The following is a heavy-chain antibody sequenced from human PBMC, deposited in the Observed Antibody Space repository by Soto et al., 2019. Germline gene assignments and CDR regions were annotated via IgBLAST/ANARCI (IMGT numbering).Heavy chain of an antibody. J-gene: IGHJ6*03. V-gene: IGHV3-9*01. Sequence: GGSLRLSCAASGFTFDDYAMHWVRQAPGKGLEWVSGISWNSGSIGYADSVKGRFTISRDNAKNSLNLQMNSLRAEDTALYYCAKDHRQPLADWAPIGYYYYYMDVWGKGTTVTVSS. CDR2: ISWNSGSI. D-gene: IGHD1-1*01. CDR3: AKDHRQPLADWAPIGYYYYYMDV. CDR1: GFTFDDYA.